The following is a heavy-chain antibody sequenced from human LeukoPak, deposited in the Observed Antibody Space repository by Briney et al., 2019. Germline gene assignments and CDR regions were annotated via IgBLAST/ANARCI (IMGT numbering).Heavy chain of an antibody. CDR2: IYHSGST. CDR3: ARAGTFHYYGSGSYRLDWFDP. CDR1: GGSISSGGYS. Sequence: KPSETLSLTCAVSGGSISSGGYSWSWIRQPPGKGLEWIGYIYHSGSTYYNPSLKSRVTISVDRSKNQFSLKLSSVTAADTAVYYCARAGTFHYYGSGSYRLDWFDPWGQGTLVTVSS. V-gene: IGHV4-30-2*01. D-gene: IGHD3-10*01. J-gene: IGHJ5*02.